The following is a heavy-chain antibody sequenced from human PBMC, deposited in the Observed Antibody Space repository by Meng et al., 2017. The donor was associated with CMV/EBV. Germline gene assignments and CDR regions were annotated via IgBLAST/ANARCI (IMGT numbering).Heavy chain of an antibody. CDR1: GGSVSSGSYY. CDR2: IYYSGST. Sequence: SETLSLTCTVSGGSVSSGSYYWSWIRQPPGKGLEWIGYIYYSGSTNYNPSLKSRVTISVDTSKNQFSLKLSSVTAADTAVYYCATGGSYRFDYWGQGTLVTVSS. CDR3: ATGGSYRFDY. J-gene: IGHJ4*02. V-gene: IGHV4-61*01. D-gene: IGHD1-26*01.